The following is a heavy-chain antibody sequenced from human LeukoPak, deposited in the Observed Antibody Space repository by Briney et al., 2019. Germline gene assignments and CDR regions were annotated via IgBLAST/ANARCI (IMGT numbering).Heavy chain of an antibody. CDR2: INPNSGGT. Sequence: ASVKVSCKASGYMFTGYYIHWVRQAPGQGLEWMGRINPNSGGTNYAQRFQGRVTMTRETSISTAYMELSRLRSDDTAVYYCARAGILVWFGESGPDWFDPWGQGTLVTVSS. CDR3: ARAGILVWFGESGPDWFDP. J-gene: IGHJ5*02. D-gene: IGHD3-10*01. V-gene: IGHV1-2*06. CDR1: GYMFTGYY.